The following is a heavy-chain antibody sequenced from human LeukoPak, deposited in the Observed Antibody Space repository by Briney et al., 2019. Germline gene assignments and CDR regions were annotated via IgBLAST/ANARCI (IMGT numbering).Heavy chain of an antibody. V-gene: IGHV3-64*01. D-gene: IGHD6-19*01. CDR3: TRAPLYGSGRGTDY. CDR2: ISPNGDDT. CDR1: GFTFSTYA. J-gene: IGHJ4*02. Sequence: PGRSLRLSCVASGFTFSTYAMHWVSQAPGKGLEFVSAISPNGDDTYYTNSVRGRFTISRDNSRNTLYLQMGSLRTEDMALYYCTRAPLYGSGRGTDYWGQGTLVTVPS.